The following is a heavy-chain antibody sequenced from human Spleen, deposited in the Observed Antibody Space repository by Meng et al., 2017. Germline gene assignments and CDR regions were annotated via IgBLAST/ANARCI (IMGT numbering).Heavy chain of an antibody. CDR3: ARDEDISAAGKLFGDY. D-gene: IGHD6-25*01. CDR1: GYTFTSYG. V-gene: IGHV1-18*01. Sequence: ASVKVSCKASGYTFTSYGISWVRQAPGQGLEWMGWISAYNGDTNYAQKLQDRVTMTTDASTRTAYMELRSLRSDDTAVYYCARDEDISAAGKLFGDYWGQGTLVTVSS. J-gene: IGHJ4*02. CDR2: ISAYNGDT.